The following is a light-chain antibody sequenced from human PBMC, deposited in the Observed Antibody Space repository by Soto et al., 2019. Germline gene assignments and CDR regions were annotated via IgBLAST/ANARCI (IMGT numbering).Light chain of an antibody. V-gene: IGKV1-8*01. CDR1: QGISSY. Sequence: ALRMTQSPSSFSASTGDRVTITCRASQGISSYLAWYQQKPGKAPKLLIYAASTLQSGVPSRFSGSGSGTDFTLTISCLQSEDFATYYCQQYDNWPWTFGQGTKVESK. CDR3: QQYDNWPWT. J-gene: IGKJ1*01. CDR2: AAS.